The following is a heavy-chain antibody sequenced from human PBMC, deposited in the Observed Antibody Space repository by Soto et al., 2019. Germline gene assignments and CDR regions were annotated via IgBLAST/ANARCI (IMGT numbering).Heavy chain of an antibody. CDR3: ARGRKGFSSSCYVD. CDR2: INDSGGT. CDR1: GGSFSCYY. J-gene: IGHJ4*02. Sequence: SETLSLTCAVYGGSFSCYYWTLSRQPPGKGLEWIGEINDSGGTDYNPSLKSRVTISLDTSKNQLSLKLSSVTAADTAVYYCARGRKGFSSSCYVDWGQGTLVTVSS. V-gene: IGHV4-34*01. D-gene: IGHD6-13*01.